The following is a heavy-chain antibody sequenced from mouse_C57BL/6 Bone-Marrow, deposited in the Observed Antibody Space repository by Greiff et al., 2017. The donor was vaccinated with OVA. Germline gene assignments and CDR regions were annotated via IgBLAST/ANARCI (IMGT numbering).Heavy chain of an antibody. Sequence: VQLKESGGGLVKPGGSLKLSCAASGFTFSSYTMSWVRQTPEKRLEWVATISGGGGNTYYPDSVKGRFTISRDNAKNTLYLQMSSLRSEDTALYYCARGYYGSRRDYFDYWGQGTTLTVSS. V-gene: IGHV5-9*01. J-gene: IGHJ2*01. CDR2: ISGGGGNT. D-gene: IGHD1-1*01. CDR3: ARGYYGSRRDYFDY. CDR1: GFTFSSYT.